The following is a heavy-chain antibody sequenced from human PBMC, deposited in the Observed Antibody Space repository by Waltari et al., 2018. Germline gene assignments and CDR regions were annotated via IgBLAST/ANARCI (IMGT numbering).Heavy chain of an antibody. D-gene: IGHD6-19*01. J-gene: IGHJ4*02. CDR3: ARRRIYGYSSGRSPIDY. Sequence: QVQLQQWGAGLLKPSETLSLTCAVYGGSFSGYYWSWIRQPPGKGLEWIGEINHSGSTNYNPSLKRRVTISVDTSKNQFSLKLSSVTAADTAVYYCARRRIYGYSSGRSPIDYWGQGTLVTVSS. V-gene: IGHV4-34*01. CDR1: GGSFSGYY. CDR2: INHSGST.